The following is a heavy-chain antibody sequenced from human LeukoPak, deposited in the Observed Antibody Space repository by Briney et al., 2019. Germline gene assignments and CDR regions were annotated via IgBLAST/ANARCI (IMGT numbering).Heavy chain of an antibody. Sequence: KPSETLSLTCTVSGVSVSSFYWTWIRQPPGKGLEWIGRIYATGNTNFNPSLKSRVTMSIDTSKNQFSLKLSSVTAADTAVYYCARDDYDDSTRGLDYWGQGTLVTVSS. CDR3: ARDDYDDSTRGLDY. CDR2: IYATGNT. J-gene: IGHJ4*02. CDR1: GVSVSSFY. V-gene: IGHV4-4*07. D-gene: IGHD4-17*01.